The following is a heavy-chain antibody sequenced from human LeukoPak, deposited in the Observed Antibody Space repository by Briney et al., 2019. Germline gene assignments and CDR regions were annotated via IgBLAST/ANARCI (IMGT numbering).Heavy chain of an antibody. Sequence: PGRSLRLSCAAYGFTISSYGMHWVRQAPGKGLEWVAVISYDGSKKYYADSVKGRFTISRDNSKNTLYLQMNSLRAEDTAVYYCAKGSTYLDYWGQGTLVTVSS. D-gene: IGHD5/OR15-5a*01. CDR3: AKGSTYLDY. J-gene: IGHJ4*02. V-gene: IGHV3-30*18. CDR1: GFTISSYG. CDR2: ISYDGSKK.